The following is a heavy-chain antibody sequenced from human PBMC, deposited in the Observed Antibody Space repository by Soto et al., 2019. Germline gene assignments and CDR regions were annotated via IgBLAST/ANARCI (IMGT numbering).Heavy chain of an antibody. D-gene: IGHD2-8*01. J-gene: IGHJ4*02. CDR3: ARHEGNGNVWPLDY. CDR2: IHYSGST. V-gene: IGHV4-39*01. CDR1: GDSIGTTHSY. Sequence: TLSLTCTVSGDSIGTTHSYWAWIRQSPGKGLEWIGNIHYSGSTYYMPSLRSRVTLSVDTSKNQFSLRLTPVTAEDTAVYYCARHEGNGNVWPLDYWGQGILVTVSS.